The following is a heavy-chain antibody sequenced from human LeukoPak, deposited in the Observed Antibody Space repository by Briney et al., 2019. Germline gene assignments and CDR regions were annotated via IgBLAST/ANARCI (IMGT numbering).Heavy chain of an antibody. CDR3: ARGPRTYYYGSGNNY. D-gene: IGHD3-10*01. Sequence: GASVKVSCKASGYTFTSYGISWVRQAPGQGLEWMGWISAYNGNTNYAQKLRGRVTMTTDTSTSTAYMELRSLRSDDTAVYYCARGPRTYYYGSGNNYWGQGTLVTVSS. V-gene: IGHV1-18*01. J-gene: IGHJ4*02. CDR2: ISAYNGNT. CDR1: GYTFTSYG.